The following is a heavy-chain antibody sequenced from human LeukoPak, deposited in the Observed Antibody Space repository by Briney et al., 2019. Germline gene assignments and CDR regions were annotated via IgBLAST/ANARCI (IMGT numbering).Heavy chain of an antibody. CDR1: GYTFTSYG. V-gene: IGHV1-18*01. D-gene: IGHD3-3*01. Sequence: ASVKVSCKASGYTFTSYGISWVRQAPGQGLEWMGWISAYNGNTNYAQKLQGRVTMTTDTSTSTAYMELRSLRSDDTAVYYCARVLYYDFWSGYNPFDYWGQGTLVTVSS. CDR2: ISAYNGNT. J-gene: IGHJ4*02. CDR3: ARVLYYDFWSGYNPFDY.